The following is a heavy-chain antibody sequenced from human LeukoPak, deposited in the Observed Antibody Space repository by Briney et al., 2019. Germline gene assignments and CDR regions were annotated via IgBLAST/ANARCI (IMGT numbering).Heavy chain of an antibody. Sequence: SETLSLTCAVYGGSFSGYYWSWIRQPPGKGLEWIGEINHSGSTNYNASLKSRVTISVDTSKNQFSLKLSSVSAADTAVYYCAREEDCSGGICYLGNAFDIWGQGTMVTVSS. CDR2: INHSGST. CDR3: AREEDCSGGICYLGNAFDI. J-gene: IGHJ3*02. CDR1: GGSFSGYY. V-gene: IGHV4-34*01. D-gene: IGHD2-15*01.